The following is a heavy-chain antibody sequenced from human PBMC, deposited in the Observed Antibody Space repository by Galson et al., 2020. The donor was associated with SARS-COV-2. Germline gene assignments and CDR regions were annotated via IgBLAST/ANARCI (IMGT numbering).Heavy chain of an antibody. V-gene: IGHV3-33*01. CDR3: ARMRPYCSSTGGYQCYYGRDV. Sequence: GESLKISFAASGFTFSSYGMHLVRQAPGKGLEWVAVIWYDGSNKYYADSVKGRFTISRDNSKNTLYLQMNSLRAEDTAVYYCARMRPYCSSTGGYQCYYGRDVWGQGNTVTGAS. J-gene: IGHJ6*01. CDR2: IWYDGSNK. D-gene: IGHD2-2*01. CDR1: GFTFSSYG.